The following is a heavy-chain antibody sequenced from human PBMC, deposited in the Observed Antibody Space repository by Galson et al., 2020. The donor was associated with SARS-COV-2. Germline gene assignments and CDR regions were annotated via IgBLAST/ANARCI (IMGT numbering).Heavy chain of an antibody. CDR3: ATYSGSSMRGVDP. Sequence: APVKVSCKASGYTFTNYDINWVRQATGQGLEWMGWMNPNSGNTGYAQKFQGRVTMTRDTSISTAYMELGSLRSEDTAVYYCATYSGSSMRGVDPWGQGTLVTVSS. D-gene: IGHD6-13*01. V-gene: IGHV1-8*01. CDR2: MNPNSGNT. J-gene: IGHJ5*02. CDR1: GYTFTNYD.